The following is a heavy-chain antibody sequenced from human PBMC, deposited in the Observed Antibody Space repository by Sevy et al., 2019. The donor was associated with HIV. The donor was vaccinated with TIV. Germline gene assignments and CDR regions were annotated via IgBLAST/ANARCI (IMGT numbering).Heavy chain of an antibody. V-gene: IGHV3-48*03. J-gene: IGHJ6*03. Sequence: GGSLRLSCAASGFTFSSYEMNWVRQAPGKGLEWVSYISSSGSTIYYADSVKGRFTISRDNAKNSLYLQMNSLRAEDTAVYYCARDSSSWYRYYYYYMDVWGKGTTVTVSS. CDR2: ISSSGSTI. CDR3: ARDSSSWYRYYYYYMDV. D-gene: IGHD6-13*01. CDR1: GFTFSSYE.